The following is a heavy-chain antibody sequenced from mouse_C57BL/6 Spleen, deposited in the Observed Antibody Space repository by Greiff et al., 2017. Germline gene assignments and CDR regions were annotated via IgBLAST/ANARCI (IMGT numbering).Heavy chain of an antibody. J-gene: IGHJ2*01. V-gene: IGHV7-3*01. CDR1: GFTFTDYY. CDR2: IRNKANGYTT. CDR3: ARSYYRNFKAYFDY. Sequence: EVKLMESGGGLVQPGGSLSLSCAASGFTFTDYYMSWVRQPPGKALEWLGFIRNKANGYTTEYSASVKGRFTISRDNSQSILYLQMNALRAEDSATYYCARSYYRNFKAYFDYWGQGTTLTVSS. D-gene: IGHD2-5*01.